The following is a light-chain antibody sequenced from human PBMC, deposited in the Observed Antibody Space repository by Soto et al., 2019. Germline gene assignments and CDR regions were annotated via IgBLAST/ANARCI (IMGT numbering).Light chain of an antibody. CDR3: QQYGSSPIT. CDR2: GAS. J-gene: IGKJ5*01. CDR1: QSVSSSY. V-gene: IGKV3-20*01. Sequence: EIVLTQSPGTLSLSPGERATLSCRASQSVSSSYLAWYQQKPGQAPRLLIYGASSRATDIPDRFSGSGSGTDSTLTISRLEPEDFAVYYCQQYGSSPITFGRGARLEIK.